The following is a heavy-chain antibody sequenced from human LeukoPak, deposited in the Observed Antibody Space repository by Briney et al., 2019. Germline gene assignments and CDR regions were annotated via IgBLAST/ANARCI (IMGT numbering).Heavy chain of an antibody. V-gene: IGHV4-39*07. CDR1: GGSISSSSYY. CDR3: ARTYYDILTGYSD. CDR2: IYYSGST. Sequence: TSETLSLTCTVSGGSISSSSYYWGWIRQPPGKGLEWIGSIYYSGSTYYNPSLKSRVTISVDTSKNQFSLKLSSVTAADTAVYYCARTYYDILTGYSDWGQGTLVTVSS. J-gene: IGHJ4*02. D-gene: IGHD3-9*01.